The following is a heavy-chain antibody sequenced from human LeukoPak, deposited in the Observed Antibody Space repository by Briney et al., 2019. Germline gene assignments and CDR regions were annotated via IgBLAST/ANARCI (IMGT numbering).Heavy chain of an antibody. J-gene: IGHJ4*02. CDR1: GFTFSSYG. CDR2: ISGSGGST. V-gene: IGHV3-23*01. D-gene: IGHD6-19*01. Sequence: PGGSLRLSCAASGFTFSSYGMSWVRQAPGKGLEWVSAISGSGGSTYYADSVKGRFTISRDNAKNSLYLQMNSLRAEDTAVYYCARGREWLVGGLDYWGQGTLVTVSS. CDR3: ARGREWLVGGLDY.